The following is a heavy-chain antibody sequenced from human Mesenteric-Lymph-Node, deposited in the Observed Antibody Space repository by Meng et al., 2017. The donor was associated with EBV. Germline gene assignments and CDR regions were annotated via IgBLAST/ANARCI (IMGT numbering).Heavy chain of an antibody. CDR1: GASISSDNW. D-gene: IGHD1-26*01. J-gene: IGHJ4*02. CDR2: IYHSGST. Sequence: VRVRWPGPGLVKPSGTLSLTCAVSGASISSDNWWSWVRQPPGKGLEWIGEIYHSGSTNYNPSLKSRVTISVDTSKNQFSLKLSSVTAADTAVYYCARRGKVGAGYWGQGTLVTVSS. CDR3: ARRGKVGAGY. V-gene: IGHV4-4*02.